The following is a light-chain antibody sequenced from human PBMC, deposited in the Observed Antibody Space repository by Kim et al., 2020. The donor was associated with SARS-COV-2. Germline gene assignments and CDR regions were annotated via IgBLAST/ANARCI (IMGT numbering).Light chain of an antibody. CDR3: QQYNNWPGT. CDR1: QSVSSN. CDR2: GAS. J-gene: IGKJ2*01. Sequence: EIVKTQSPATLSVSPGERATLSCRASQSVSSNLAWYQQKPGQAPRLLIYGASIRATGIPARFSGSGSGTEFTLTISILQSEDFAVYYCQQYNNWPGTFGQGTKLEI. V-gene: IGKV3D-15*03.